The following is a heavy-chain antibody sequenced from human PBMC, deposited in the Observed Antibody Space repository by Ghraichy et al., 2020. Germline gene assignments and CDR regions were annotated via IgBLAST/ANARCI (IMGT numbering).Heavy chain of an antibody. CDR3: ARGREGYGGYLDASDI. J-gene: IGHJ3*02. Sequence: SETLSLTCTVSGGSISSYYWSWMRQPPGKGLEWIGYIYYTGNSNYNPSLKSRVTISVDTSKNQFTLKLSSVTAADTAVYYCARGREGYGGYLDASDIWGQGTLVTVSS. CDR1: GGSISSYY. D-gene: IGHD4-23*01. CDR2: IYYTGNS. V-gene: IGHV4-59*01.